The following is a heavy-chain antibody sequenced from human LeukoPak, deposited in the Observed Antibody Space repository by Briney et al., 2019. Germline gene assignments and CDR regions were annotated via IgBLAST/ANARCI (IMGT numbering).Heavy chain of an antibody. V-gene: IGHV1-2*02. CDR3: AREAQHNPVDY. CDR2: INPSGGST. J-gene: IGHJ4*02. Sequence: ASVKVSCKASGYTFTGYYMHWVRQAPGQGLEWMGIINPSGGSTSYAQKFQGRVTMTRDTSISTAYMELSRLRSDDTAVYYCAREAQHNPVDYWGQGTLVTVSS. CDR1: GYTFTGYY. D-gene: IGHD5-24*01.